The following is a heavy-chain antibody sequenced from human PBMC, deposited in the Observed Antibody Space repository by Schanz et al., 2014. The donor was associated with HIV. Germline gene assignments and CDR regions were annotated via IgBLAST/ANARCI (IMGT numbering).Heavy chain of an antibody. CDR3: ARGEGYQMLYGYYGMDV. CDR1: GGTFSTYA. V-gene: IGHV1-69*01. Sequence: QVHLVQSGAEVKRPGTTVKVSCKASGGTFSTYAINWVRQAPGQGLEWMGGIIPLFDTANYAQRFQGRVTISADESTSTAYMELSSLRSEDTAVYYCARGEGYQMLYGYYGMDVWGQGTTVTVSS. D-gene: IGHD2-2*02. CDR2: IIPLFDTA. J-gene: IGHJ6*02.